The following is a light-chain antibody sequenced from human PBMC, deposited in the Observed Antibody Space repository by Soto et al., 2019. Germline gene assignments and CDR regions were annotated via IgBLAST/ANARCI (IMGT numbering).Light chain of an antibody. CDR2: EVR. CDR1: SSDVGGYNY. Sequence: QSALTQPASVSGSPGQSSTISCTGTSSDVGGYNYVSWYQQHPGKAPKLMIYEVRNRPSGASDRFSCSKSGNTASLTISGLQAEDAAAYYCRSYTSSSPPYVFGSGTKLTVL. CDR3: RSYTSSSPPYV. J-gene: IGLJ1*01. V-gene: IGLV2-14*03.